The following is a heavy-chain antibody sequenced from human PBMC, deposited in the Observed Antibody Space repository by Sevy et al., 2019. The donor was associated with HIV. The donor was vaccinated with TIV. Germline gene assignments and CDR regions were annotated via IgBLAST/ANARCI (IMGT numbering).Heavy chain of an antibody. V-gene: IGHV4-59*08. CDR1: GGSITSLY. CDR2: IYYNGHI. J-gene: IGHJ5*01. D-gene: IGHD1-26*01. CDR3: AGENAWGRGYS. Sequence: SETLSPTCTVSGGSITSLYWNWIRQPPGKGLEWIANIYYNGHINYNPSLKSRVTLSLDTSKNQFSLGLSSVTAADTAMYYCAGENAWGRGYSRGQGTLVTVSS.